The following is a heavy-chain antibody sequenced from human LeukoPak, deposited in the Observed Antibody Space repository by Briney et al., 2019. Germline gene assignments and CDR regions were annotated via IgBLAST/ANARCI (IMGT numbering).Heavy chain of an antibody. CDR1: GFTFSSYA. D-gene: IGHD3-9*01. CDR3: ARDDDDISYYFDY. J-gene: IGHJ4*02. Sequence: GGSLRLSCAASGFTFSSYAMSWVRQAPGKGLEWVSLIYSGGSTYYADSVKGRFTISRDNAKNSLYLQMNSLRAEDTAVYYCARDDDDISYYFDYWGQGTLVTVSS. CDR2: IYSGGST. V-gene: IGHV3-66*01.